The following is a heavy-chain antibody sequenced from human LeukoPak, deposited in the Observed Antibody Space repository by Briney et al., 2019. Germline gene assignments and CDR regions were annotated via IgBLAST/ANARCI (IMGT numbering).Heavy chain of an antibody. CDR2: IRSTPYGGTP. CDR3: ARSILTGGRYYFDY. J-gene: IGHJ4*02. CDR1: GFTFGDYG. D-gene: IGHD3-9*01. Sequence: GGSLRLSCTASGFTFGDYGMTWFRQAPGKGLAWVGFIRSTPYGGTPEYAASVKGRFTISRDDSKSIAYPQMNSLEIEDTAVYYCARSILTGGRYYFDYWGQGTLVTVSS. V-gene: IGHV3-49*03.